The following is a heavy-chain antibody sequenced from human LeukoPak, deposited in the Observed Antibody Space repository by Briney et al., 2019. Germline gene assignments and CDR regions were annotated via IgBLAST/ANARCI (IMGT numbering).Heavy chain of an antibody. D-gene: IGHD4-17*01. Sequence: GGSLRLSCAASGFTFSSYVMNWVRQAPGKGLEWVSGISDSGGRTYYADSVKGRFTISRDNSKNTLYLQVNSLRAEDTAVYYCARDGYTVTTVMGAFGIWGQGTMVTVSS. J-gene: IGHJ3*02. CDR1: GFTFSSYV. CDR3: ARDGYTVTTVMGAFGI. V-gene: IGHV3-23*01. CDR2: ISDSGGRT.